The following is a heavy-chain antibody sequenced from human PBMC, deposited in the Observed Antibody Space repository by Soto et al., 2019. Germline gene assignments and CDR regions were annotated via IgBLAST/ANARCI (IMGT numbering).Heavy chain of an antibody. Sequence: EVQLVESGGGLVKPGGSLRLSCAASGFSFSSYSMNWVRQAPGKGLEWASSISSGSSYVYYADSVKGRFTISRDNAKNSLHLERNRLRAEDTDVYYCGRRSEGTVKGYGMDVWGQGTTVTVSS. CDR1: GFSFSSYS. D-gene: IGHD4-17*01. CDR2: ISSGSSYV. J-gene: IGHJ6*02. CDR3: GRRSEGTVKGYGMDV. V-gene: IGHV3-21*01.